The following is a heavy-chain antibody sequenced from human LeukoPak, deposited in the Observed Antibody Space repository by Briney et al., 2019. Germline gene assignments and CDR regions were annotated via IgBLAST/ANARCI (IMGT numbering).Heavy chain of an antibody. D-gene: IGHD3-16*02. V-gene: IGHV3-53*01. CDR3: ARVRGRRLGGLSSSDY. CDR1: GFTVSSNY. J-gene: IGHJ4*02. CDR2: IYSGGST. Sequence: GGSLRLSCAASGFTVSSNYMSWVRQAPGKGLEWVSVIYSGGSTYYADSVKGRFTISRDNSKNTLYLQMNSLRAEDTAVYYCARVRGRRLGGLSSSDYWGQGTLVTVSS.